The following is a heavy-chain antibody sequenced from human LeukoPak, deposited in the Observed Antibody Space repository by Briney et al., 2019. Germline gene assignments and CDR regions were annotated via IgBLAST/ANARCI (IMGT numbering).Heavy chain of an antibody. CDR3: ARRTTYYYGSGTFDP. Sequence: PSETLSLTCAVYGGSFSGYYWSWIRQPPGKGLEWIGEINHSGSTNYNPSLKSRVTISVDTSKNQFSLKLSSVTAADTAVYYCARRTTYYYGSGTFDPWGQGTLVTVSS. CDR1: GGSFSGYY. J-gene: IGHJ5*02. D-gene: IGHD3-10*01. V-gene: IGHV4-34*01. CDR2: INHSGST.